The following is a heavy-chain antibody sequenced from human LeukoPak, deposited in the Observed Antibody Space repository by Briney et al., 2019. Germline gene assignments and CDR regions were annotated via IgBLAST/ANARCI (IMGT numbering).Heavy chain of an antibody. CDR1: GYTFTGYY. CDR2: INPNSGGT. D-gene: IGHD3-22*01. V-gene: IGHV1-2*02. CDR3: ARTRIYDSSGYYLYYYMDV. Sequence: ASVKVSCKASGYTFTGYYMHWVRQAPGQGLEWMGWINPNSGGTNYAQKFQGRVTMTRDTSISTAYMELSRLRSDDTAVYYCARTRIYDSSGYYLYYYMDVWGKGTTVTISS. J-gene: IGHJ6*03.